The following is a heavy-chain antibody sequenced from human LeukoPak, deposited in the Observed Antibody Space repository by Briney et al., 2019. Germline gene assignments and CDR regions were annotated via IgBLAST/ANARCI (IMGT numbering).Heavy chain of an antibody. Sequence: ASVKVSCKASGYTFTSYNINWVRQAPGRGLEWMGWISAYNGDTNYAQKFQGRVTMTTDTATSTAFVELRSLRSDDTAVYYCARGGTYNWFDPWGHGTLVTVSS. V-gene: IGHV1-18*04. CDR3: ARGGTYNWFDP. CDR1: GYTFTSYN. D-gene: IGHD1-1*01. J-gene: IGHJ5*02. CDR2: ISAYNGDT.